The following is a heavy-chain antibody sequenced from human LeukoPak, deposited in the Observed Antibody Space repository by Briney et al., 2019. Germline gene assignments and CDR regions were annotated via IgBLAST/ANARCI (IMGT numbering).Heavy chain of an antibody. CDR3: ARGFGSGTSPIDL. CDR2: IYATDLT. V-gene: IGHV4-4*07. CDR1: GRSIRSVY. Sequence: PSETLSLTCTVSGRSIRSVYWNWIRQSAGKGLEWIGRIYATDLTNYNPSLKSRVTLSVDMSKNELSLTLRSVTAADTAVYYCARGFGSGTSPIDLWGQGALVTVSS. J-gene: IGHJ5*02. D-gene: IGHD3-10*01.